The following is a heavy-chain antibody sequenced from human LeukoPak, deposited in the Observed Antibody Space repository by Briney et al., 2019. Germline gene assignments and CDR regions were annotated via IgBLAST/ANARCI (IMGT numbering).Heavy chain of an antibody. Sequence: SETLSLTCTVSGGSISSGDYLWSWIRQPPGQGLEWIASIFLGETTYYKPSLKSRLTISVDTSKNQLSLKLSSVTAADTAVYYCASNWSDFDYWGRGTLVTVSS. D-gene: IGHD1-1*01. J-gene: IGHJ4*02. V-gene: IGHV4-39*07. CDR1: GGSISSGDYL. CDR3: ASNWSDFDY. CDR2: IFLGETT.